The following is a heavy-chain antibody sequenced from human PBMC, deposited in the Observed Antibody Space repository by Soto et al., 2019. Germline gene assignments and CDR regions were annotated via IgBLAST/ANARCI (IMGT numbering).Heavy chain of an antibody. Sequence: SETLSLTCAVYGGSFSGYYWSWIRQPPGKGLEWIGEINHSGSTNYNPSLKSRVTISVDTSKNQFSLKLSSVTAADTALYFCARGHGDYVADFDYWGQGTLVTVSS. CDR3: ARGHGDYVADFDY. V-gene: IGHV4-34*01. CDR2: INHSGST. CDR1: GGSFSGYY. D-gene: IGHD4-17*01. J-gene: IGHJ4*02.